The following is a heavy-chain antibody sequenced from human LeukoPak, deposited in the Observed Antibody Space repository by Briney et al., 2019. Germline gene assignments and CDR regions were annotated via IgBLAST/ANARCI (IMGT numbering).Heavy chain of an antibody. V-gene: IGHV4-4*07. D-gene: IGHD6-13*01. Sequence: SETLSLTCTASGGSIGSYYWSWIRQPAGKGLEWIGRIYTSGSTNYNPSLKSRVTMSVDTSKNQFSLKLSSVTAADTAVYYCARDRESAAAGWYFDYWGQGTLVTVSS. CDR1: GGSIGSYY. CDR3: ARDRESAAAGWYFDY. CDR2: IYTSGST. J-gene: IGHJ4*02.